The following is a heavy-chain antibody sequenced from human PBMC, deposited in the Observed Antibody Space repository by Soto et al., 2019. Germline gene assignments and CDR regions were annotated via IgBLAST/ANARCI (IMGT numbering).Heavy chain of an antibody. Sequence: DSGKVCFKACGYPFTSYDINLVRQATGQGLEWMGWMNPTSGNTGYAQKFQGRVTMTRNTSISTAYMELSSLRSEDTAVYYCASWNDFWSGSVYGMDVWGQGTTVTVPS. D-gene: IGHD3-3*01. CDR2: MNPTSGNT. CDR1: GYPFTSYD. V-gene: IGHV1-8*01. J-gene: IGHJ6*01. CDR3: ASWNDFWSGSVYGMDV.